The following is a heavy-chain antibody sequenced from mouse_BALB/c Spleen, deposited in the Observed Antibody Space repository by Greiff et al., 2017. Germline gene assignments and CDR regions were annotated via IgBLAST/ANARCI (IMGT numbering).Heavy chain of an antibody. CDR2: ILPGSGST. CDR1: GYTFSSYW. J-gene: IGHJ2*01. D-gene: IGHD2-10*01. V-gene: IGHV1-9*01. CDR3: ARGPLLWYFDY. Sequence: VQLQQSGAELMKPGASVKISCKATGYTFSSYWIEWVKQRPGHGLEWIGEILPGSGSTNYNEKFKGKATFTADTSSNTAYMQLSSLTSEDSAVYYCARGPLLWYFDYWGQGTTLTVSS.